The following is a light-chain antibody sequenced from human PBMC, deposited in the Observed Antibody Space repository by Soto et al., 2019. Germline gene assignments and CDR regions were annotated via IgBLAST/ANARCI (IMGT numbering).Light chain of an antibody. CDR3: QHYNSYSEA. CDR2: KAS. V-gene: IGKV1-5*03. CDR1: QTISSW. J-gene: IGKJ1*01. Sequence: DILMTQSPSTLSGSVGDRVTITCRASQTISSWLAWYQQKPGKAPKLLIYKASTIKSGVPSRFSGSGSGTEFTLTISSMQPDDFATYYCQHYNSYSEAFGQGTKVEIK.